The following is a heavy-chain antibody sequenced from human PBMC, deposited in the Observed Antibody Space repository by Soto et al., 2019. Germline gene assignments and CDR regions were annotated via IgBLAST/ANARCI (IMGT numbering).Heavy chain of an antibody. CDR2: ISGSGGST. CDR1: GFTFSSYA. CDR3: ADLTWSGYYLP. V-gene: IGHV3-23*01. D-gene: IGHD3-3*01. Sequence: GGSLRLSCAASGFTFSSYAMSWVRQAPGKGLEWVSAISGSGGSTYYADSVKGRFTISRDNSKNTLYLQMNSPRTEDTAVYYCADLTWSGYYLPWGQGTLVTVSS. J-gene: IGHJ5*02.